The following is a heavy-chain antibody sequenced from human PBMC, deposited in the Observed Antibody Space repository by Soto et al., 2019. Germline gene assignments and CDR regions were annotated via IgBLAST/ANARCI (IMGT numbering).Heavy chain of an antibody. J-gene: IGHJ6*02. CDR2: ISYDGSNK. Sequence: GSLRLSCAASGFTFSSYAMHWVRQAPVKGLEWVAVISYDGSNKYYAYSVKGRFTISRDNSKNTLYLQMNSLRAEDTAVYYCARARGPYYYYYGMDVWGQGTTVTVSS. V-gene: IGHV3-30-3*01. CDR3: ARARGPYYYYYGMDV. CDR1: GFTFSSYA.